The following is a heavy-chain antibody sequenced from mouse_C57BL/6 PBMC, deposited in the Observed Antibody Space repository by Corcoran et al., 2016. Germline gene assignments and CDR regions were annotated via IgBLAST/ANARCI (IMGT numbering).Heavy chain of an antibody. CDR1: GYAFSSYW. Sequence: QVQLQQSGAELVKPGASVKISCKASGYAFSSYWMNWVKQRPGKGLEWIGQIYPGDGDTNYNGKFKGKATLTADKSSSTAYMQLSSLTSEDSAVYVCAREGYGSSYWFAYWGQGTLVTVSA. CDR2: IYPGDGDT. D-gene: IGHD1-1*01. V-gene: IGHV1-80*01. J-gene: IGHJ3*01. CDR3: AREGYGSSYWFAY.